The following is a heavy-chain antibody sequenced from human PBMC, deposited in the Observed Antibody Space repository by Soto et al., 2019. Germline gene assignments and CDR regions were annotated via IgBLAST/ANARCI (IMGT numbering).Heavy chain of an antibody. CDR2: ILHDGSAE. Sequence: GSLRLSCAASGFTFTSYDIHWVRQAPGKGLEWMALILHDGSAEYYADSVKGRFTISRDNSKNTLYLQMNSLRAEDTAVYYCARSREDYSFYFYYGMYGWGQGTTVTVSS. V-gene: IGHV3-30*03. D-gene: IGHD4-4*01. CDR3: ARSREDYSFYFYYGMYG. CDR1: GFTFTSYD. J-gene: IGHJ6*02.